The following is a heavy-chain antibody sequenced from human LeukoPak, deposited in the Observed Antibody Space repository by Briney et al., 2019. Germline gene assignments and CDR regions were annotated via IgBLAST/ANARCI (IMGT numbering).Heavy chain of an antibody. J-gene: IGHJ6*02. CDR2: INPNSGGT. V-gene: IGHV1-2*02. CDR3: ARDLWFGPFVYYGMDV. CDR1: GYTFTGYY. D-gene: IGHD3-10*01. Sequence: GASVKVSCKASGYTFTGYYMHWVRQAPGQGLEWMGWINPNSGGTNYAQKFQGRVTMTRDTSISTAYMELSRLRSDDTAVYYCARDLWFGPFVYYGMDVWGQGTTVTVSS.